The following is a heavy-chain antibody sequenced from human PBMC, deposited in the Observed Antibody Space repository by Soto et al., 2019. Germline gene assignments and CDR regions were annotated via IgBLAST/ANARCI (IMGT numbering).Heavy chain of an antibody. D-gene: IGHD3-3*02. CDR3: ATVATHSYNGVDP. Sequence: EVHLVESGGGLVQPGGSLRLSCAASGFTFSTYWMHWVRQAPGKGLVWVSRINADGTTTTYADSVKGRFTISRDNAKNTLYLQMDRLRAEDTAVYFCATVATHSYNGVDPWGQGTLV. CDR2: INADGTTT. V-gene: IGHV3-74*01. J-gene: IGHJ5*02. CDR1: GFTFSTYW.